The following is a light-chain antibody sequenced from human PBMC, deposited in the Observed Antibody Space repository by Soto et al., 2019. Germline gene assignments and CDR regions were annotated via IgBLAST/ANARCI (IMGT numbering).Light chain of an antibody. CDR3: SSSTPTRGLV. V-gene: IGLV2-14*01. Sequence: QSFLTQPASVSGSLEQSISISCTEDSSDLTYNSVSWYQHHPHKAPKLIIYDVSYRPSGVSTRFSGSQSAGSASLTISGLQAEDEADYYCSSSTPTRGLVFGSGTKVTVL. CDR1: SSDLTYNS. J-gene: IGLJ1*01. CDR2: DVS.